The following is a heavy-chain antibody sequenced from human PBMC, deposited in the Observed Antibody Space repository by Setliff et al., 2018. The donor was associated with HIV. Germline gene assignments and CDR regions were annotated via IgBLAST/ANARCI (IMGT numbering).Heavy chain of an antibody. Sequence: ASVKVSCKASGYSFTAYHMHWVRQAPGQGLEWMGWINPNSGGTNYAQKFQGRVTMTRDTSIITAYMELSSLTSADTAVYYCARDTVKATFTDYWGQGTLVTVSS. V-gene: IGHV1-2*02. J-gene: IGHJ4*02. CDR3: ARDTVKATFTDY. CDR2: INPNSGGT. CDR1: GYSFTAYH. D-gene: IGHD4-17*01.